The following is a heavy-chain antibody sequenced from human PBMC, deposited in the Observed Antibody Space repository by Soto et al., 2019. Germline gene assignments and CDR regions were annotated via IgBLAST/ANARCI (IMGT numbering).Heavy chain of an antibody. J-gene: IGHJ5*02. CDR3: AKGPGRVCSGTSCHNWFDP. D-gene: IGHD2-2*01. V-gene: IGHV3-23*01. CDR2: ISDSGRST. Sequence: PGGSLRLSCAASGFTFSTYAMNWVRQAPGKGLEWVSGISDSGRSTYYADSVKGRFTISRDNSKNMVYLQMNSLRAEDTASYFCAKGPGRVCSGTSCHNWFDPWGQGTLVTVSS. CDR1: GFTFSTYA.